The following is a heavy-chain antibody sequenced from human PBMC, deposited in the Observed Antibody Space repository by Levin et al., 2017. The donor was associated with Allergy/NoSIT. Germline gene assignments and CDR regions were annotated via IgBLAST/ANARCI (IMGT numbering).Heavy chain of an antibody. CDR3: ASNACSSTSCYVAAFDI. CDR1: GYSFTSYW. V-gene: IGHV5-51*01. Sequence: GESLKISCKGSGYSFTSYWIGWVRQMPGKGLEWMGIIYPGDSDTRYSPSFQGQVTISADKSISTAYLQWSSLKASDTAMYYCASNACSSTSCYVAAFDIWGQGTMVTVSS. D-gene: IGHD2-2*01. CDR2: IYPGDSDT. J-gene: IGHJ3*02.